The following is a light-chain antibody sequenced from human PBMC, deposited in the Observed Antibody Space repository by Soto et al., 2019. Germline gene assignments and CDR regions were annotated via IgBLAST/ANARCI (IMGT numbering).Light chain of an antibody. V-gene: IGKV1-8*01. CDR1: QGISSY. CDR3: QQGYSISWT. Sequence: AIRMTQSASSFSASTGHRVTIPCRASQGISSYLAWYQQKPGKAPKLLIYAASTLQSGVPSRFSGSGSGTEFTLTISSLQTEDFATYYCQQGYSISWTFGQGTKVDIK. J-gene: IGKJ1*01. CDR2: AAS.